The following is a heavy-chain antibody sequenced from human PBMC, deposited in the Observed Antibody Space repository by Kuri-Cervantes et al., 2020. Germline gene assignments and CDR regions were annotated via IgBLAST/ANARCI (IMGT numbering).Heavy chain of an antibody. CDR3: ARGTGFDWFDP. Sequence: GGSLRLSCAASGFTFSSYAMSWVRQAPGKGLEWVSAISGSGGSTYYADSVKGRFTISRDSAKNSLYLQMNSLRAEDTAVYYCARGTGFDWFDPWGQGTLVTVSS. CDR1: GFTFSSYA. D-gene: IGHD1-1*01. J-gene: IGHJ5*02. CDR2: ISGSGGST. V-gene: IGHV3-23*01.